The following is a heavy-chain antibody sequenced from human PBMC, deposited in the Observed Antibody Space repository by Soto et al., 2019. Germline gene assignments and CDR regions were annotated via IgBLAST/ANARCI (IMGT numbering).Heavy chain of an antibody. CDR2: IYYSGST. J-gene: IGHJ4*02. V-gene: IGHV4-31*03. Sequence: PSETLSLTCTVSGGSISSGGYYWSWIRQHPGKGLEWIGYIYYSGSTYYNPSLKSRVTISVDTSKNQFSLKLSSVTAADTAVYYCARVGGGSSSYFDYWGQGTLVIVSS. D-gene: IGHD6-6*01. CDR1: GGSISSGGYY. CDR3: ARVGGGSSSYFDY.